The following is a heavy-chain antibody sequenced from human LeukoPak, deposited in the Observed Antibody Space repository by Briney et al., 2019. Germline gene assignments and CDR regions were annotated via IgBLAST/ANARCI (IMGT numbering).Heavy chain of an antibody. V-gene: IGHV3-23*01. CDR1: GFTFSSYA. D-gene: IGHD3-3*01. J-gene: IGHJ4*02. Sequence: GGSLRISCAASGFTFSSYAMSWVRQAPGKGLEWVSAISGSGGSTYYADSVKGRFTISRDNSKNTLYLQMNSLRAEDTAVYYCAKDDDFWSGYLDHWGQGTLVTVSS. CDR2: ISGSGGST. CDR3: AKDDDFWSGYLDH.